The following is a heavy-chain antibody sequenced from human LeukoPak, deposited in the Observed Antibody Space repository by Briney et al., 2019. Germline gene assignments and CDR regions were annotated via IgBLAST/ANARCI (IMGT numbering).Heavy chain of an antibody. CDR2: IWYVGSNK. D-gene: IGHD3-9*01. V-gene: IGHV3-33*06. Sequence: PGGSLRLSCAASGFTFSSYGMHWVRQAPGKGLEWVAVIWYVGSNKYYADSVKGRFTISGDNSKNTLYLQMNSLRAEDTAVYYCAKTYNTDWRQIDYWGQGTLVTVSS. CDR1: GFTFSSYG. CDR3: AKTYNTDWRQIDY. J-gene: IGHJ4*02.